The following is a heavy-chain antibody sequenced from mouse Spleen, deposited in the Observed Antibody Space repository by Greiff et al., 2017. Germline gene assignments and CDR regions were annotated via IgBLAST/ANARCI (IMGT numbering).Heavy chain of an antibody. V-gene: IGHV1-18*01. D-gene: IGHD1-1*01. CDR2: INPNNGGT. CDR3: ARPYYYGSSSNWYFDV. Sequence: EVQLQQSGPELVKPGASVKIPCKASGYTFTDYNMDWVKQSHGKSLEWIGDINPNNGGTIYNQKFKGKATLTVDKSSSTAYMELRSLTSEDTAVYYCARPYYYGSSSNWYFDVWGAGTTVTVSS. CDR1: GYTFTDYN. J-gene: IGHJ1*01.